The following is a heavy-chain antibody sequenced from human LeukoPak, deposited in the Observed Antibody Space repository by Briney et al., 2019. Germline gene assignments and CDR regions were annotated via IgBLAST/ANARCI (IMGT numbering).Heavy chain of an antibody. CDR1: GFTVSSNY. D-gene: IGHD4-17*01. CDR2: MYSGGLT. Sequence: GGSLRLSCAASGFTVSSNYMSWVRQAPGKELEWVSFMYSGGLTYYSHSLKGRFTISVDTAKDTLYLQMNSLTAEDTAVYYCARSVFRECGEYLAFDYWGLGTLVTVSS. V-gene: IGHV3-53*01. CDR3: ARSVFRECGEYLAFDY. J-gene: IGHJ4*02.